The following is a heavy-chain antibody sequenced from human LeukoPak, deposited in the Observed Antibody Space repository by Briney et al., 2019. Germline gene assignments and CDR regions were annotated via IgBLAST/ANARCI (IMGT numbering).Heavy chain of an antibody. CDR2: IKQDGSEK. CDR3: ARGGWAAAMDGDY. J-gene: IGHJ4*02. CDR1: GFTFGNYL. Sequence: GGSLRLSCAASGFTFGNYLMNWVRQAPGKGLEWVANIKQDGSEKYYVDSVKGRFTISRDNAKNSLYLQMNSLRAEDTAVYYCARGGWAAAMDGDYWGQGTLVTVSS. D-gene: IGHD2-2*01. V-gene: IGHV3-7*01.